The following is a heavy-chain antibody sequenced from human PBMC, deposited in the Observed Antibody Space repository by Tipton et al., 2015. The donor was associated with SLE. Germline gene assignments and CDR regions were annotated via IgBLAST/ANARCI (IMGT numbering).Heavy chain of an antibody. D-gene: IGHD3-10*01. CDR3: AKYRPPWDTLLRGIMDY. V-gene: IGHV3-15*07. J-gene: IGHJ4*02. CDR1: GFTFTNAW. CDR2: IKAEADGGTP. Sequence: SLRLSCAGSGFTFTNAWMNWVRQAPGKGLEWVGHIKAEADGGTPDYAAPVKDRFTISRDNSKNTLYLQMDSLRAEDTAVYYCAKYRPPWDTLLRGIMDYWGQGTLVIVSS.